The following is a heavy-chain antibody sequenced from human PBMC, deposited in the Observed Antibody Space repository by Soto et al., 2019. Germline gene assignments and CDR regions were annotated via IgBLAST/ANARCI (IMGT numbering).Heavy chain of an antibody. J-gene: IGHJ6*02. Sequence: ASVKVSCKASGYTFTSYGISWVRQAPGQGLEWMGWISAYNGNTNYAQKLQGRVTMTTDTSTSTAYMELRSLRSDDTAVYYCARTRDYYGSGRHGYYYGMDVCGQGTTVTVYS. CDR3: ARTRDYYGSGRHGYYYGMDV. CDR1: GYTFTSYG. V-gene: IGHV1-18*04. CDR2: ISAYNGNT. D-gene: IGHD3-10*01.